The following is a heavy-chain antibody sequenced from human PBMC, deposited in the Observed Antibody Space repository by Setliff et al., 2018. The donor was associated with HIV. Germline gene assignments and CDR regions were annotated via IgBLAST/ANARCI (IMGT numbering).Heavy chain of an antibody. CDR1: GGSFSSYY. V-gene: IGHV4-4*08. CDR2: LTSGST. CDR3: ARDRGGLCTGGKCKFDGIHYYYLDV. D-gene: IGHD2-8*02. Sequence: SETLSLTCIVSGGSFSSYYWSWIRQPPGKGQEWIGYLTSGSTDYNPSLKSRVTISLVPSKNQFSLDLISVTAADTAVYYCARDRGGLCTGGKCKFDGIHYYYLDVWGKGTTVTVSS. J-gene: IGHJ6*03.